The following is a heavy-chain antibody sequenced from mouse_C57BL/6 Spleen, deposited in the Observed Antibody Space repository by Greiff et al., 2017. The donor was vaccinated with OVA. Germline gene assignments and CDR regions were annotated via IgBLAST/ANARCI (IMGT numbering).Heavy chain of an antibody. J-gene: IGHJ1*03. Sequence: VQLQQSGPELVKPGASVKISCKASGYAFSSSWMNWVKQRPGKGLEWIGRIYPGDGDTNYNGKFKGKATLTADKSSSTAYMQLSSLTSEDSAVYFCARRDYYGSSYFDVWGTGTTVTVAS. V-gene: IGHV1-82*01. CDR2: IYPGDGDT. D-gene: IGHD1-1*01. CDR1: GYAFSSSW. CDR3: ARRDYYGSSYFDV.